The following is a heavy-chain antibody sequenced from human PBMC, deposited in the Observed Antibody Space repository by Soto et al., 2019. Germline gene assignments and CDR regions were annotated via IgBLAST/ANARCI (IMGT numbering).Heavy chain of an antibody. D-gene: IGHD2-21*02. CDR3: ARDQREYCGGDCQLGVDY. V-gene: IGHV3-48*02. CDR1: GFTFSIYS. J-gene: IGHJ4*02. CDR2: ISSSSSTI. Sequence: LRLAFAASGFTFSIYSMNCFLQSPCKGLEWFSYISSSSSTIYYADSVKGRFTISRENAKNSLYLQMNSLRDEDTAVYYCARDQREYCGGDCQLGVDYWGKGNLVNVS.